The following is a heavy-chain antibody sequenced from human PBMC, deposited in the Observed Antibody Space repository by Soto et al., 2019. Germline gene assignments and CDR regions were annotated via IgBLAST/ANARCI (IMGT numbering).Heavy chain of an antibody. CDR2: IGESGTPT. Sequence: EVQLLESGGGLVQPGGSLRLSCAASGFTFSSYAMKWVRQAPGKGLEWVSLIGESGTPTYYADSVKGRFTIARDNSGNTLFLEMYSLRAEDTAVYYCASYIPGVRYYGMDVWCQGTTVTVSS. V-gene: IGHV3-23*01. CDR3: ASYIPGVRYYGMDV. J-gene: IGHJ6*02. D-gene: IGHD2-2*01. CDR1: GFTFSSYA.